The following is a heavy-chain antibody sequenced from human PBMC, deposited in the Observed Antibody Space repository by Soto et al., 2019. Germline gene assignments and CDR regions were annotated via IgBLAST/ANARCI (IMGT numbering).Heavy chain of an antibody. V-gene: IGHV3-30*18. Sequence: QVQLVESGGGVVQPGRSLRLSCAASGFTFSTYGIHWVRQAPGKGLEWVAVISYDGTNKYYADSVKGRFTISRDNSKNTRYLQMNSLRAEDTAVYYCAKDLGTGYSYIDYWGQGTLVTVSS. D-gene: IGHD5-18*01. CDR2: ISYDGTNK. J-gene: IGHJ4*02. CDR1: GFTFSTYG. CDR3: AKDLGTGYSYIDY.